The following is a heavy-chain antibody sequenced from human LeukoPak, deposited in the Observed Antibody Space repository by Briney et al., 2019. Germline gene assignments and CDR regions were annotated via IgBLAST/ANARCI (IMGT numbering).Heavy chain of an antibody. V-gene: IGHV4-39*07. Sequence: SETLSLTCTVSGGSISSSSYYWGWIRQPPGKGLECIGSIYYSGSTYYNPSLKSRVTISVDTSKNQFSLKLSSVTAADTAVYYCARGLPIGAAGYFDYWGQGTLVTVSS. CDR1: GGSISSSSYY. D-gene: IGHD6-13*01. CDR3: ARGLPIGAAGYFDY. J-gene: IGHJ4*02. CDR2: IYYSGST.